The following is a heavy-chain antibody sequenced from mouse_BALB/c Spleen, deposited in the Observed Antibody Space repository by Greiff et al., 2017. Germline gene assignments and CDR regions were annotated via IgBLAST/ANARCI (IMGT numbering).Heavy chain of an antibody. J-gene: IGHJ4*01. Sequence: EVKLMESGGDLVKPGGSLKLSCAASGFTFSSYGMSWVRQTPDKRLEWVATISSGGSYTYYPDSVKGRFTISRDNAKNTLYLQMSSLKSEDTAMYYCARVYDDYDGRPYYYAMDYWGQGTSVTVSS. CDR1: GFTFSSYG. V-gene: IGHV5-6*01. CDR2: ISSGGSYT. D-gene: IGHD2-4*01. CDR3: ARVYDDYDGRPYYYAMDY.